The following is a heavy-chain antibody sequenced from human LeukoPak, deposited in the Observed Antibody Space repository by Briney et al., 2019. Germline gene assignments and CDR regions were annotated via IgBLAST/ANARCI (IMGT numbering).Heavy chain of an antibody. D-gene: IGHD3-22*01. CDR1: GFTFSSYA. J-gene: IGHJ4*02. CDR3: AKEWKDSSGYYYYFDC. CDR2: ISGSGGST. Sequence: GGSLRLSCAASGFTFSSYAMSWVRQAPGKGLEWVSAISGSGGSTYYADSVKGRFTISRDNSKNTLYLQMNSLRTEDTAVYYCAKEWKDSSGYYYYFDCWGQGTLVTVSS. V-gene: IGHV3-23*01.